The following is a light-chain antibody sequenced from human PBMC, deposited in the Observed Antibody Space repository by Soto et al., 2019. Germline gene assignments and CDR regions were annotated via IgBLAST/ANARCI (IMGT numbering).Light chain of an antibody. CDR3: QQRSNWLT. V-gene: IGKV3-11*01. Sequence: EIVLTQSPATLSLSPGERATLSCRASQSVGSYLAWYQQKPGQAPRLLIYDASNRATGIPARFSGSGSGTDFTLSISSLEPEDFAVYFCQQRSNWLTFSGGTKVEIK. CDR2: DAS. J-gene: IGKJ4*01. CDR1: QSVGSY.